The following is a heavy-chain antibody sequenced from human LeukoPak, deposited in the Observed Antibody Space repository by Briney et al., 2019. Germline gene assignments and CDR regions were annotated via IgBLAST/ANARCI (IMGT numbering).Heavy chain of an antibody. D-gene: IGHD3-10*01. J-gene: IGHJ4*02. CDR2: ISSSGSTI. CDR1: GFTFSDYY. Sequence: GGSLRLSCAASGFTFSDYYMSWIRQAPGKGLEWVSYISSSGSTIYYADTVKGRFTISRDNAKNSLYLQMNSLRAEDTAVYYCAREAQIITMVRGYFDYWGQGTLVTVSS. V-gene: IGHV3-11*04. CDR3: AREAQIITMVRGYFDY.